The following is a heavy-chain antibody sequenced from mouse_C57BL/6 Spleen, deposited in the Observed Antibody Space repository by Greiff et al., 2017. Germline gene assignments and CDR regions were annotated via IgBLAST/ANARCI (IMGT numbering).Heavy chain of an antibody. J-gene: IGHJ4*01. CDR2: IWGDGST. D-gene: IGHD1-1*01. Sequence: VQRVESGPGLVAPSQSLSITCTVSGFSLTSYGVSWVRQPPGQGLEWLGVIWGDGSTNYHSALISRLGISKDNSNSQVFLKLSRLQTDDTATYYCAKREGDYYYYAMDYWGQGTSVTVSS. CDR1: GFSLTSYG. V-gene: IGHV2-3*01. CDR3: AKREGDYYYYAMDY.